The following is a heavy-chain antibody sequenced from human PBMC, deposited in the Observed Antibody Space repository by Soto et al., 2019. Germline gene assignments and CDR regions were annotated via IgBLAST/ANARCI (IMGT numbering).Heavy chain of an antibody. Sequence: EVQLVETGGGLIQPGGSLRLSCAASGFSVSSDYMSWVRQAPGKGLEWVSVIYSADRTYYADSVKGRFSISRDISKNTLHLQMNSLRDEDTAIYYCAAAPWSGSYWGQGTLVTASS. D-gene: IGHD3-3*01. V-gene: IGHV3-53*02. CDR1: GFSVSSDY. CDR2: IYSADRT. CDR3: AAAPWSGSY. J-gene: IGHJ4*02.